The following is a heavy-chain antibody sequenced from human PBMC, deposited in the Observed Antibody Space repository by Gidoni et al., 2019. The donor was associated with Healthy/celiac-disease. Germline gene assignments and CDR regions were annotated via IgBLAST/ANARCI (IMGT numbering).Heavy chain of an antibody. CDR3: ASPKIAAAAPWYFDY. CDR1: GFTFSSYA. V-gene: IGHV3-23*01. J-gene: IGHJ4*02. CDR2: ISGSGGRT. Sequence: EVQLLESGGGVVQPGGSLRLSCAAYGFTFSSYAMSWVRLAPGKGLEWVSAISGSGGRTYYADSVKGRFTISRDNSKNTLYLQMNSLRAEDTAVYYCASPKIAAAAPWYFDYWGQGTLVTVSS. D-gene: IGHD6-13*01.